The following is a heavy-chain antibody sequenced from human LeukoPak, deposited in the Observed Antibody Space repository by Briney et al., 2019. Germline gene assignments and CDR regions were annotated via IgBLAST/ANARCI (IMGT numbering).Heavy chain of an antibody. V-gene: IGHV1-69*05. Sequence: GSSVKVSCKASGGTFSSYAISWVRQAPGQGLEWMGGIIPIFGAANYAQKFQGRVTITTDESTSTAYMELSSLRSEDTAVYYCARAMIREMATTYWYFDLWGRGTLVTVSS. J-gene: IGHJ2*01. CDR1: GGTFSSYA. CDR2: IIPIFGAA. D-gene: IGHD5-24*01. CDR3: ARAMIREMATTYWYFDL.